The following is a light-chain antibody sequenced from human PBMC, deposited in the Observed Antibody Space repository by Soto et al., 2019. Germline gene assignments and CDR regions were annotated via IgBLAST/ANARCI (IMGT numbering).Light chain of an antibody. CDR1: QSVSSN. V-gene: IGKV3-15*01. Sequence: EIVMTQSPATLSVSPGERATLSCRASQSVSSNLAWYQQKPGQAPRLLIYGASTRATGIPARFSGSGSGREFTLTISSLQSEDFAVYYCQQYNNWPPRAWTFGQGTKMEIK. J-gene: IGKJ1*01. CDR3: QQYNNWPPRAWT. CDR2: GAS.